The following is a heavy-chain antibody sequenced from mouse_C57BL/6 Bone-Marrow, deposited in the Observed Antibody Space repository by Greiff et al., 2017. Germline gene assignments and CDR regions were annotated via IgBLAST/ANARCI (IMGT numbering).Heavy chain of an antibody. J-gene: IGHJ2*01. V-gene: IGHV1-64*01. CDR3: ARRLGRFDY. D-gene: IGHD4-1*01. CDR2: IHPNSGST. Sequence: VQLQQSGAELVKPGASVKLSCKASGYTFTSYWMHWVKQRPGQGLEWIGMIHPNSGSTNYNEKFKSKATLTVDKSSSTAYMHLSSLTSEDSAVYYCARRLGRFDYWGQGTTLTVSS. CDR1: GYTFTSYW.